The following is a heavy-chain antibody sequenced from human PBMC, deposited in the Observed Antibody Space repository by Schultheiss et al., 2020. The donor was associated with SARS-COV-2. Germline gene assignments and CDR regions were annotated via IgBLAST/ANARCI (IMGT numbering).Heavy chain of an antibody. D-gene: IGHD6-19*01. Sequence: GGSLRLSCAASGFTFSSYSMNWVRQAPGKGLEWVSSISSSSSYIYYEDSVKGRFTISRDNAKNSLYLQMNSLRAEDTALYYCARGTGWTGAHEKGFDIWGQGTLVTVSS. J-gene: IGHJ4*02. CDR3: ARGTGWTGAHEKGFDI. V-gene: IGHV3-21*01. CDR1: GFTFSSYS. CDR2: ISSSSSYI.